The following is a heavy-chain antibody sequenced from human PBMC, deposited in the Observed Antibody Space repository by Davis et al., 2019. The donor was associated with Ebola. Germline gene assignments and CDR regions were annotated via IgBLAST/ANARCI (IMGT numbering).Heavy chain of an antibody. CDR2: ISGYNGNT. CDR1: GYTFTSYG. D-gene: IGHD3-3*01. V-gene: IGHV1-18*01. CDR3: ARVHWSGIYGMDV. Sequence: AASVKVSCKASGYTFTSYGISWVRQAPGQGLERMGWISGYNGNTNYAQKLQGRVTMTTDTSTSTAYMELRSLRSDDTAVYYCARVHWSGIYGMDVWGKGTTVTVSS. J-gene: IGHJ6*04.